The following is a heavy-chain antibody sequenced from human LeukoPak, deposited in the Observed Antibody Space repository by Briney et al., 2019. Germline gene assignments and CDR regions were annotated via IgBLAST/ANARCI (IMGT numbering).Heavy chain of an antibody. J-gene: IGHJ6*04. D-gene: IGHD6-13*01. Sequence: QTGGSLRLSCAASGFTFSSYWMSWVRQAPGKGLEWVANIKQDGSEKYYVDSVKGRFTISRDNAKNSLYLQMNSLRAEDTAVYYCARDQGIAAAGTDGMDVWGKGTTVTVSS. CDR1: GFTFSSYW. CDR3: ARDQGIAAAGTDGMDV. CDR2: IKQDGSEK. V-gene: IGHV3-7*03.